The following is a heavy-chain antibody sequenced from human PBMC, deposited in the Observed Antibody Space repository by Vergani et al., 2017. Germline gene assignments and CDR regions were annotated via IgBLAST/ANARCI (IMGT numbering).Heavy chain of an antibody. V-gene: IGHV1-2*02. D-gene: IGHD6-19*01. CDR2: INPNSGGT. CDR3: ARQGIAVAGHYYYYGMDV. CDR1: GYTFTGYY. Sequence: QVQLVQSGAEVKKPGASVKVSCKASGYTFTGYYMHWVRQAPGQGLEWMGWINPNSGGTNYAQKLQGRVTMTTDTSTSTAYMELRSLRSDDTAVYYCARQGIAVAGHYYYYGMDVWGQGTTVTVSS. J-gene: IGHJ6*02.